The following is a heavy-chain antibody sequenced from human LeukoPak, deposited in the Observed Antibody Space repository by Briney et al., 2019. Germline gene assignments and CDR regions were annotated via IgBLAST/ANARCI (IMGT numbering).Heavy chain of an antibody. Sequence: GESLKISCKGSGYSFTSYWIGWVRLMPGKGLEWMGIIYPGDSDTRYSPSFQGQVTISADKSISTAYLQWSSLKASDTAMYYCARQSTRFCGGDCYIVDYWGQGTLVTVSS. CDR2: IYPGDSDT. CDR1: GYSFTSYW. V-gene: IGHV5-51*01. CDR3: ARQSTRFCGGDCYIVDY. J-gene: IGHJ4*02. D-gene: IGHD2-21*02.